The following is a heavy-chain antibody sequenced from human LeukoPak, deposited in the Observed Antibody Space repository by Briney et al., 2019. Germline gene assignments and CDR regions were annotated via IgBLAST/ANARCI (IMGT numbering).Heavy chain of an antibody. D-gene: IGHD3/OR15-3a*01. CDR1: GFSFTSYW. J-gene: IGHJ4*02. Sequence: GKSPKISCKGSGFSFTSYWFGWVRQMPGKGLEWMGLIYPADSDTRYSPSFQGQVTISADRSISTAYLQWSSLKASDTVMYYCARFWTGYSDYWGQGTLVTVSS. V-gene: IGHV5-51*01. CDR3: ARFWTGYSDY. CDR2: IYPADSDT.